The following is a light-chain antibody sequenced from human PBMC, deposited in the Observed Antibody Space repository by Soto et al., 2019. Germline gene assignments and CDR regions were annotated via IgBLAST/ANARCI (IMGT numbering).Light chain of an antibody. V-gene: IGKV3-15*01. CDR2: GAS. J-gene: IGKJ4*01. CDR3: HQYNNWPLT. Sequence: EIVMTQSPATLSVSPGERATLSCRASQSSNSNLAWYQQKPGQAPRLLIYGASTRATGFPPRFSGSGSETAFTLTISSLQSEDFAVYYCHQYNNWPLTFGGGTRVEIK. CDR1: QSSNSN.